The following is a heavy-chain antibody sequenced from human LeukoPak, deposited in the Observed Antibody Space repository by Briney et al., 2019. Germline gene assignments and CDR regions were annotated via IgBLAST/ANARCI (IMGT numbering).Heavy chain of an antibody. Sequence: ASVKVSCKASGYTFTSYGISWVRQAPGQGLEWMGWISAYNGNTNYAQKLQGRVTMTTDTSTSTAYMELRSLRSDDTAVYYCARSRFLEWLFGYYYHYMDVWGKGTTVTVSS. CDR3: ARSRFLEWLFGYYYHYMDV. J-gene: IGHJ6*03. D-gene: IGHD3-3*01. CDR1: GYTFTSYG. CDR2: ISAYNGNT. V-gene: IGHV1-18*01.